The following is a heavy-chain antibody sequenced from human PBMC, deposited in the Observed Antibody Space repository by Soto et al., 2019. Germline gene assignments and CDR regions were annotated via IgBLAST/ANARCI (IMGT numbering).Heavy chain of an antibody. J-gene: IGHJ4*02. CDR1: GYTFTNYG. D-gene: IGHD1-7*01. Sequence: QVPLVQSGAEVKKPGASVKVSCKASGYTFTNYGISWVRQAPGQGLDWMGWISAYSGNTNYAQDLQDRVTMTTDTSSNTAYMELRSLRSDDTAVYYCARSGQNWNYILDYWGQGTLVTVSS. V-gene: IGHV1-18*01. CDR2: ISAYSGNT. CDR3: ARSGQNWNYILDY.